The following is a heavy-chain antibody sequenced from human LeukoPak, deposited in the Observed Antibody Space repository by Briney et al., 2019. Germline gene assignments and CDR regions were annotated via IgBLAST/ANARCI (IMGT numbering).Heavy chain of an antibody. CDR3: ARAIGGWLYAFDI. CDR1: GFTVSSNY. J-gene: IGHJ3*02. Sequence: GGSLRLSGAASGFTVSSNYINWVRQAPGKGLEWVSVIYSDGSTYYADSVKGRFTISRDNSKNTLYLQMSSLRAEDTAVYYCARAIGGWLYAFDIWGQGTMVTVSP. V-gene: IGHV3-53*01. CDR2: IYSDGST. D-gene: IGHD6-19*01.